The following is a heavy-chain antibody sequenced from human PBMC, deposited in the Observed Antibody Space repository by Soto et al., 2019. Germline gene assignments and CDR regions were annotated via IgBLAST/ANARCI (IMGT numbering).Heavy chain of an antibody. J-gene: IGHJ4*02. CDR3: AHGSCTSADCYPNPYLDY. CDR2: IYWDGDE. V-gene: IGHV2-5*05. CDR1: GFSLSTSAEG. Sequence: QITLKESGPTLVNPTQTLTLTCTFSGFSLSTSAEGVGWIRQPPGKALEWLALIYWDGDERYGPSLKSRLTITKDTSKNQVVLTMTNMDPAYTATYSCAHGSCTSADCYPNPYLDYWGQGILVTVSS. D-gene: IGHD2-2*01.